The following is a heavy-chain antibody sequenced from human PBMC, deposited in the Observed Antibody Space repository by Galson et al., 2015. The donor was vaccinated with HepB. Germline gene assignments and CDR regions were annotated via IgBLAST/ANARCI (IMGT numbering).Heavy chain of an antibody. CDR1: GYTFTSYG. D-gene: IGHD3-22*01. J-gene: IGHJ4*02. CDR2: IGTKKGNT. V-gene: IGHV1-18*01. CDR3: ARLIPPTMIVVVPYYFDN. Sequence: SVKVSCKASGYTFTSYGISWVRQAPGQGLEWMGWIGTKKGNTNYAQKFQGRVTMTTDTSTSTAYMELRSLRSDDTAVYYCARLIPPTMIVVVPYYFDNWGQGTLVTVSS.